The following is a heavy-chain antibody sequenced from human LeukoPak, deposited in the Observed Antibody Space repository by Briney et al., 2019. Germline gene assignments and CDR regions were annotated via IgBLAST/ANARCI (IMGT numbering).Heavy chain of an antibody. J-gene: IGHJ6*03. CDR3: ARDPYSGSYGNYYYYFMDV. Sequence: GGSLRLSCAASGFTFSSYSMNWVRQAPGKGLEWVSSITSGSSYIYYADSVKCRFTISRDNAKNSLYLQMNSLRAEDTAVYYCARDPYSGSYGNYYYYFMDVWGKGTTVTISS. V-gene: IGHV3-21*01. CDR1: GFTFSSYS. D-gene: IGHD1-26*01. CDR2: ITSGSSYI.